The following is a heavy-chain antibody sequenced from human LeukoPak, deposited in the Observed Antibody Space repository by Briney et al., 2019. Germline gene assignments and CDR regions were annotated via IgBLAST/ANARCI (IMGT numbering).Heavy chain of an antibody. V-gene: IGHV4-31*03. CDR3: ARHRGYSFDF. Sequence: SETLSLTCTVSGGSISSGGYYWSWIRQHPGKGLEWIGYIYYSGSTYYNSSLKSRVTISVDTSKNQFSLKLSSVTAADTAVYYCARHRGYSFDFWGRGTLVTVSS. CDR1: GGSISSGGYY. CDR2: IYYSGST. J-gene: IGHJ4*02.